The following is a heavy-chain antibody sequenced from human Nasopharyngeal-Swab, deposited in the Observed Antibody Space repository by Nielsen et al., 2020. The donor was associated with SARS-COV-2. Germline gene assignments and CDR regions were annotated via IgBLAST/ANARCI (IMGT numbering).Heavy chain of an antibody. CDR1: GYSFRSYG. J-gene: IGHJ4*02. Sequence: ASVMVSCKASGYSFRSYGINWVRQAPGQGLEWMGWISVYNADTNYAQKLPGRGSISTYTSTSTAYMELRSLRSDYTAVYYCARDIDEWLVVPSLSFDYWGQGTLVTVSS. D-gene: IGHD3-3*01. V-gene: IGHV1-18*01. CDR2: ISVYNADT. CDR3: ARDIDEWLVVPSLSFDY.